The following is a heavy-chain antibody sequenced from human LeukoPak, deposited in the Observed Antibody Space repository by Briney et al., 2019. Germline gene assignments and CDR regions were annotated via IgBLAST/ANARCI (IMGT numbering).Heavy chain of an antibody. CDR2: IYYSGST. Sequence: SETLSLTCAVYGGSFSGYYWSWIRQHPGKGLEWIGYIYYSGSTYYNPSLKSRVTISVDTSKNQFSLKLSSVTAADTAVYYCARNYNDYNNWFDPWGQGTLVTVSS. CDR3: ARNYNDYNNWFDP. CDR1: GGSFSGYY. V-gene: IGHV4-31*11. J-gene: IGHJ5*02. D-gene: IGHD4-11*01.